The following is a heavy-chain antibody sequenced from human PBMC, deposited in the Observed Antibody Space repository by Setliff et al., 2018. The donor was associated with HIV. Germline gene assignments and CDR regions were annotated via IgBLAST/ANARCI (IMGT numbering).Heavy chain of an antibody. J-gene: IGHJ4*02. V-gene: IGHV3-7*03. CDR1: GLTFSNYW. CDR2: IKEDGSEK. D-gene: IGHD6-13*01. Sequence: GGSLRLSCAASGLTFSNYWMSWVRQAPGKGLEWVANIKEDGSEKYYADSVEGRFTISRDNAKNSLYLQMNSLRAEDTAVYYCATPRGFYSSSGWGQGTLVTVSS. CDR3: ATPRGFYSSSG.